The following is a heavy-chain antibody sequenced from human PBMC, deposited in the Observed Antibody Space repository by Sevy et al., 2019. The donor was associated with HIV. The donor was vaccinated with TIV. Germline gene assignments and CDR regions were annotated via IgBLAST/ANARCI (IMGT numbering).Heavy chain of an antibody. CDR3: ARDGQGITVAGTAIDY. CDR2: ISLSGSTL. J-gene: IGHJ4*02. CDR1: GFTFSSYE. D-gene: IGHD6-19*01. Sequence: GGSLILSCAASGFTFSSYEMNWVRQAPGKGLEWISYISLSGSTLYYADSVKGRFTISRDNAKNSLYLQMNSLRAQDTAVYYCARDGQGITVAGTAIDYWGQGTLVTVSS. V-gene: IGHV3-48*03.